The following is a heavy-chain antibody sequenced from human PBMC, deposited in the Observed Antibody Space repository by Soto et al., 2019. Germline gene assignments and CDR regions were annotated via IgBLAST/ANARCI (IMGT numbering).Heavy chain of an antibody. J-gene: IGHJ2*01. Sequence: QVQLQESGPGLVKPSETLSLTCTVSGGSVSSDTYYWSWIRQSPGKGLEWIGYISYSGSTNHNPSLKSRVTTSVDTSKNQFSLKLSSVTAADTAVYYCARRRHSYGYWYFDLWGRGTLVTVSS. D-gene: IGHD5-18*01. CDR1: GGSVSSDTYY. V-gene: IGHV4-61*01. CDR3: ARRRHSYGYWYFDL. CDR2: ISYSGST.